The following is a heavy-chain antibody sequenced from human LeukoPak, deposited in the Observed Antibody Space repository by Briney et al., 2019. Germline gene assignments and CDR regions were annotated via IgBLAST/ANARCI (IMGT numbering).Heavy chain of an antibody. J-gene: IGHJ4*02. CDR2: INHSGST. D-gene: IGHD3-22*01. V-gene: IGHV4-34*01. CDR3: ARAYYYDSSGYYDY. Sequence: SETLSLTCAVYGGSFSGYYWSWIRQPPGKGLEWIGEINHSGSTNYNPSLKSRVTISVDTSKNQFSLKLSSVTAADTAVYYCARAYYYDSSGYYDYWGQGTLVTVSS. CDR1: GGSFSGYY.